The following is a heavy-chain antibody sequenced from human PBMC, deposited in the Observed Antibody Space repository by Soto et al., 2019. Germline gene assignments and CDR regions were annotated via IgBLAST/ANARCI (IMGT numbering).Heavy chain of an antibody. V-gene: IGHV4-59*01. Sequence: LSLTCTVSGGSITSSYWSWIRRPPWKGLEWIAYIYDTGISGYTPSTSYNPSLKSRVTMPVDTSKSQFSLKLTSVTAADTAVYYCARGEDAFFYYGLDVWGQGITVTVSS. CDR1: GGSITSSY. J-gene: IGHJ6*02. CDR3: ARGEDAFFYYGLDV. CDR2: IYDTGISGYTPST.